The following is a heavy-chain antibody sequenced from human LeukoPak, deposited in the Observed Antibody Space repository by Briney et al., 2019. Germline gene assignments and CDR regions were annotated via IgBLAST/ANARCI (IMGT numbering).Heavy chain of an antibody. Sequence: GGSLRLSCAASGFTFGNYAMSWVRQTPGKGLECVSTIRDSDGRTYYADSVEGRLTISRDNSTNTLYLQMNSLRAGDTAIYYCAKSGNTETVDYWGQGTLVTVSS. CDR2: IRDSDGRT. CDR1: GFTFGNYA. J-gene: IGHJ4*02. CDR3: AKSGNTETVDY. D-gene: IGHD6-25*01. V-gene: IGHV3-23*01.